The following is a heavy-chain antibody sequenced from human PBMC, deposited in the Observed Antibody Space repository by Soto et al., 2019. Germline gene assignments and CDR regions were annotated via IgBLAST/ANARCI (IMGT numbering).Heavy chain of an antibody. V-gene: IGHV3-74*01. J-gene: IGHJ4*02. CDR2: INSDGTTT. CDR3: VRDIR. Sequence: EVQLVESGGGLVQPGGSLRLSCAASGFTFNNFWMYWVRQTPEKGLAWVSAINSDGTTTIYADSVKGRFTISRDNAKNTLYLQMNSLTVEDTAIYYCVRDIRWGQGTLVTVSS. CDR1: GFTFNNFW.